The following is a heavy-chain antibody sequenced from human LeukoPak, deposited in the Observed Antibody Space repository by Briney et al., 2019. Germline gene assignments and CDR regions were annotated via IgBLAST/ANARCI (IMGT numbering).Heavy chain of an antibody. CDR2: ISSSSTI. Sequence: PGGSLRLSCAASGFTFSSYSMNWVRQAPGKGLEWVSYISSSSTIYYADSVKGRFTISRDNAKNSLYLQMNSLRDEDTAVYYCARDLLGLFGYWGQGTLVTVSS. V-gene: IGHV3-48*02. J-gene: IGHJ4*02. CDR1: GFTFSSYS. D-gene: IGHD3/OR15-3a*01. CDR3: ARDLLGLFGY.